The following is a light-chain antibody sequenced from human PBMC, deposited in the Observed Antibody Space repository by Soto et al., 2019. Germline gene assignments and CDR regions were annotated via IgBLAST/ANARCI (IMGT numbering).Light chain of an antibody. CDR2: AAS. V-gene: IGKV1-39*01. J-gene: IGKJ1*01. CDR1: QRISTY. Sequence: DLQMTPSPSSLSASVGDRVTITCRASQRISTYLNWYQQKPGKAPKVLIHAASSLQSGVPSRFSGSGSGTDFTLTISSLQPEDSATYYCQQSYSIPHTFGQGTKVEIK. CDR3: QQSYSIPHT.